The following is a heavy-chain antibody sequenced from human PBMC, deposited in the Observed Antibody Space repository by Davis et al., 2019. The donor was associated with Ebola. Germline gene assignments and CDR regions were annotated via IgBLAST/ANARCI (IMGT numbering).Heavy chain of an antibody. CDR1: GYSISSGYY. CDR2: IYHSGST. CDR3: ARATPSIRRVDV. V-gene: IGHV4-38-2*02. Sequence: MPSETLSLTCTVSGYSISSGYYWGWIRQPPGKGLEWIGSIYHSGSTYYNPSLKSRVTISVDTSKNQFSLKLSSVTAADTAVYYCARATPSIRRVDVWGQGTTVTVSS. D-gene: IGHD1-14*01. J-gene: IGHJ6*02.